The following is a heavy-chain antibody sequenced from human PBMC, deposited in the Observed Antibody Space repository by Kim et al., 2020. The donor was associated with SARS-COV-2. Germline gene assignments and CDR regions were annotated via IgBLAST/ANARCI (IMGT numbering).Heavy chain of an antibody. V-gene: IGHV3-9*01. J-gene: IGHJ2*01. Sequence: GGSLRLSCAASGFTFDDYAMHWVRQAPGKGLEWVSGISWNSGSIGYADSVKGRFTISRDNAKNSLYLQMNSLKTEDTALYYCAKDVLRYFDSRGYFDLWG. CDR3: AKDVLRYFDSRGYFDL. CDR1: GFTFDDYA. CDR2: ISWNSGSI. D-gene: IGHD3-9*01.